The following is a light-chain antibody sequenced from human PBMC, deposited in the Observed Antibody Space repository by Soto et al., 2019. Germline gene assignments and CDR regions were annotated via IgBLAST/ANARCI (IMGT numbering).Light chain of an antibody. J-gene: IGKJ1*01. CDR3: LQDYNYPRT. Sequence: AIQMTESPSSLSASVGDRVTITCRASQGIRNDLGWYQQKPGKAPKLLIYDASSLQSGVPSSFSGSGSGTNFTLTISSLQPEDFATYCGLQDYNYPRTFGQGTKVEIK. CDR1: QGIRND. CDR2: DAS. V-gene: IGKV1-6*01.